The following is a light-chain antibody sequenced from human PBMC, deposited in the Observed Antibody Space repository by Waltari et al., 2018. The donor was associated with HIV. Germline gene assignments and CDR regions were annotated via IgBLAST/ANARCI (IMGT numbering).Light chain of an antibody. J-gene: IGLJ2*01. V-gene: IGLV2-18*02. CDR3: SSFTTSSTLI. CDR1: SSDVGTYNR. Sequence: QSALTQPTSVSGSPGQSVTIPCTGTSSDVGTYNRVSWYQQPPGTAPKVVIYEVSNRPSGVPDRFSGSKSGNTASLTISGLQAEDEADYYCSSFTTSSTLIFGGGTRLTVL. CDR2: EVS.